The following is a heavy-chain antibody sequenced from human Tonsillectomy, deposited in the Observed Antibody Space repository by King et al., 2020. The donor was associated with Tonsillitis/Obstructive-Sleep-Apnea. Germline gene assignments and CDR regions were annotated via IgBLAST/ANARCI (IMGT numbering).Heavy chain of an antibody. J-gene: IGHJ6*03. CDR2: VDWDDDK. CDR1: GFSLSTSGMS. Sequence: TLKESGPALVKPSQTLTLTCTFSGFSLSTSGMSVSWIRQPPGKALEWLARVDWDDDKYYSSSLKTRLTISKDTSKNQVVLTMTNMDPVDTATYYCARSPVATTYYYYYMDVWGKGTTVTVSS. CDR3: ARSPVATTYYYYYMDV. D-gene: IGHD5-12*01. V-gene: IGHV2-70*11.